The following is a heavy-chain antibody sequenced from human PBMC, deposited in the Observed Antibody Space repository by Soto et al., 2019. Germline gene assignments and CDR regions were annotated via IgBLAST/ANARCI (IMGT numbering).Heavy chain of an antibody. CDR1: GFTFSDYY. J-gene: IGHJ4*02. V-gene: IGHV3-11*05. D-gene: IGHD6-13*01. CDR3: ARVGVPGFGITAAGPNDY. CDR2: ISSSSGYI. Sequence: QVQLVESGGGLVKPGGSLRLSCAASGFTFSDYYMSWIRQAPGKGLEWLSYISSSSGYINYADSVKGRFTISRDNAKNSLYLQMNSLRAEDTAVYYCARVGVPGFGITAAGPNDYWGQGSLVTVSS.